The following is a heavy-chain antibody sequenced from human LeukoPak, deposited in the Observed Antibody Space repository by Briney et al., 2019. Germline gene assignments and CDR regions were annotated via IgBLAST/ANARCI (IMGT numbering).Heavy chain of an antibody. CDR2: IIPILGIA. Sequence: SVKVSCKASGGTFSSYAISWVRQAPGQGLEWMGRIIPILGIANYAQKFQGRVTITADKSTSTAYMELSSLRSEDTAVYYCARGPVSQLYGMDVWGQGTTVTVSS. CDR1: GGTFSSYA. J-gene: IGHJ6*02. CDR3: ARGPVSQLYGMDV. D-gene: IGHD1-1*01. V-gene: IGHV1-69*04.